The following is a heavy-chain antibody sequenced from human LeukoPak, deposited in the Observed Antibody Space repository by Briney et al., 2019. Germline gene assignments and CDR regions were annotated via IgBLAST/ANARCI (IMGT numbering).Heavy chain of an antibody. Sequence: GGSLRLSCAASGFTFNKWSMNWVRQAPGKGLEWVSNIISRADTTHYADSVKGRFTISRDNAKNSLFLQLNSLRAEDTAVYYCVRGRGYCTGASCDIDYWGQGTLVTVSS. CDR3: VRGRGYCTGASCDIDY. V-gene: IGHV3-48*04. J-gene: IGHJ4*02. CDR1: GFTFNKWS. CDR2: IISRADTT. D-gene: IGHD2-8*02.